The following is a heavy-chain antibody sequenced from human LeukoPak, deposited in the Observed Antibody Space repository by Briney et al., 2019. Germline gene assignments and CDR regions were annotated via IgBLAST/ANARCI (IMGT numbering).Heavy chain of an antibody. Sequence: GASVKVSCKTSGYTFSAFYMHWVRQAPGQGLEWMGWISAYNGNTNYAQKLQGRVTMTTDTSTSTAYMELRSLRSDDTAVYYCARDLCSGGSCYSPPFDYWGQGTLVTVSS. J-gene: IGHJ4*02. CDR3: ARDLCSGGSCYSPPFDY. CDR2: ISAYNGNT. V-gene: IGHV1-18*01. CDR1: GYTFSAFY. D-gene: IGHD2-15*01.